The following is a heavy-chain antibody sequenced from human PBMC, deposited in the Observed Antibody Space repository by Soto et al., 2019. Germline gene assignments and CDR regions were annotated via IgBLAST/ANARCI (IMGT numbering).Heavy chain of an antibody. CDR2: ISSSSSYI. CDR3: ARVYSSEDY. J-gene: IGHJ4*02. CDR1: GFTVSSYS. Sequence: GGSMRICCAASGFTVSSYSMNWFRQAPGKGLEWVSSISSSSSYIYYADSVKGRFTISRDNAKNSLYLQMNSLRAEDTAVYYCARVYSSEDYWGQGTLVTVSS. D-gene: IGHD6-19*01. V-gene: IGHV3-21*01.